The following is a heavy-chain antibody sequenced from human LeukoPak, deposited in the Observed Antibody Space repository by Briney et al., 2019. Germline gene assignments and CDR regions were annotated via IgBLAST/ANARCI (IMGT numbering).Heavy chain of an antibody. CDR3: ARYSYGYFDY. CDR2: INSDGINT. CDR1: GFTFSNYW. D-gene: IGHD5-18*01. J-gene: IGHJ4*02. V-gene: IGHV3-74*01. Sequence: GGSLRLSCAASGFTFSNYWMHWVRQAPGKGLVWVSRINSDGINTSYADSVKGRFTISRDNAKNTLNLQMNSLRAEDTAVYYCARYSYGYFDYWGQGTLVTVSS.